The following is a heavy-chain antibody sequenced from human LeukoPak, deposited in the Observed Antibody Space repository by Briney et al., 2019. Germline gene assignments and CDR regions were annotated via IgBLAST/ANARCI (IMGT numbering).Heavy chain of an antibody. CDR2: IYYSGST. J-gene: IGHJ3*02. V-gene: IGHV4-59*01. D-gene: IGHD6-6*01. Sequence: PSETLSLTCTVSGGSISSYYWSWIRQPPGKGLEWIGYIYYSGSTNYNPSLKSRVTISVDTSKNQFSLKLSSVTAADTAVHCCARDFGDSSSPDAFDIWGQGTMVTVSS. CDR3: ARDFGDSSSPDAFDI. CDR1: GGSISSYY.